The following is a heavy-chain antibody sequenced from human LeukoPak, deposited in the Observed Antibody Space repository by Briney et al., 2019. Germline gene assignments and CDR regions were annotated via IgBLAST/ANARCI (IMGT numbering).Heavy chain of an antibody. CDR1: GFTFNIYA. CDR3: AKGDAYCGGDCYPD. J-gene: IGHJ4*02. CDR2: ISGGRDNT. D-gene: IGHD2-21*02. Sequence: GGSMKLGCASSGFTFNIYAVSWSLKAPGKGLEWVSAISGGRDNTYYADSVKGRFTISRDTSKNTLYLQMNSLRAEDTAVYYCAKGDAYCGGDCYPDWGQGTLVSVS. V-gene: IGHV3-23*01.